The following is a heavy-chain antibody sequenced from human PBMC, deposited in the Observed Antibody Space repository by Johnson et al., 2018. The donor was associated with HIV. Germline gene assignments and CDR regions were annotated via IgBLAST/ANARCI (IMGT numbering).Heavy chain of an antibody. CDR3: ASSLSSRSHDAFDM. CDR2: ISDDGTNK. Sequence: QVQLVESGGGLVKPGGSLRLSCAASGFSFSDYYMTWVRQSPGKGLEWVAVISDDGTNKYYADLKGRFTISRDNSKNTLYLQMNSLRAEDTAVYYCASSLSSRSHDAFDMWGQGTMVTVSS. CDR1: GFSFSDYY. V-gene: IGHV3-33*08. J-gene: IGHJ3*02. D-gene: IGHD6-13*01.